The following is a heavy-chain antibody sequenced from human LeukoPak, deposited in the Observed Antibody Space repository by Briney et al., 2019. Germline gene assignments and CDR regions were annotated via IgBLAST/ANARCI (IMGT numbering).Heavy chain of an antibody. CDR3: AKWGDYDVLTGYYDPDY. J-gene: IGHJ4*02. CDR2: ITGSGGST. CDR1: GFTFSNYA. Sequence: PGASLRLSCAASGFTFSNYAMSWVRQAPGGGLEWVSAITGSGGSTYYADSVKGRFTIPRDNSKNTLYLQMNSLRAEDTAVYYCAKWGDYDVLTGYYDPDYWGQGTLVTVSS. V-gene: IGHV3-23*01. D-gene: IGHD3-9*01.